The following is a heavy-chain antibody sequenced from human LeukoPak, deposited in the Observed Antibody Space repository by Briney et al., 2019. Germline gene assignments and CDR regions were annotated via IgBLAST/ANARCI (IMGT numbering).Heavy chain of an antibody. V-gene: IGHV4-59*01. J-gene: IGHJ4*02. CDR1: GGPISSYY. Sequence: SETLSLTCTVSGGPISSYYWSWIRQPPGKGLEWIGYIYYSGSTNYNPSLKSRVTISVDTSKNQFSLKLSSVTAADTAVYYCARDRGVGATGKYFDYWGQGTLVTVSS. CDR2: IYYSGST. CDR3: ARDRGVGATGKYFDY. D-gene: IGHD1-26*01.